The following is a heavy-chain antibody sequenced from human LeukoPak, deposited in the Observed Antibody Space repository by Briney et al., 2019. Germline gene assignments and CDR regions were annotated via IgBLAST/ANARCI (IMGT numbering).Heavy chain of an antibody. D-gene: IGHD5-18*01. CDR2: IYYSGST. CDR1: GGSISSGDYY. J-gene: IGHJ4*02. V-gene: IGHV4-30-4*01. CDR3: ARGYSYERGFFDY. Sequence: HPSETLSLTCTVSGGSISSGDYYWSWIRQPPGKGLEWIGYIYYSGSTYYNPSLKSRVTISVDTSKNQFSLKLSSVTAADTAVYYCARGYSYERGFFDYWGQGTLVTVSS.